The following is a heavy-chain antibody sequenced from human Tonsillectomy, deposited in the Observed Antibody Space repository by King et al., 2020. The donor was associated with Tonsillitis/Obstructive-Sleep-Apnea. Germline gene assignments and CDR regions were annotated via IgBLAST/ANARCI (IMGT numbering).Heavy chain of an antibody. J-gene: IGHJ2*01. CDR1: GYNLSIYW. V-gene: IGHV5-51*03. D-gene: IGHD2-15*01. Sequence: QLVQSGAEVKKSGESLKISCKGFGYNLSIYWIGWVRQMSGKGLEWMGTIWPGDSDTKNSPSFQGQVTLSADRSINTAYLEWSSLKASDSAIYYCARRSSSGGYFDLWGRGTLVTVSS. CDR3: ARRSSSGGYFDL. CDR2: IWPGDSDT.